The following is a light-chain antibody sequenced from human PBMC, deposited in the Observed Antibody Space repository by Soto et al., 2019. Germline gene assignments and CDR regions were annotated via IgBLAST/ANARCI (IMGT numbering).Light chain of an antibody. Sequence: QSALSQPPSASGSPGQSVTISCTGTSSDVGGYNYVSWYQQDPGKAPKLMIYEVSKRPSGVPDRFSGSKSGNTASLTVSGLQAEDDSDYYCSSYAGRNNVVFGGGTKLTVL. CDR2: EVS. CDR3: SSYAGRNNVV. J-gene: IGLJ2*01. V-gene: IGLV2-8*01. CDR1: SSDVGGYNY.